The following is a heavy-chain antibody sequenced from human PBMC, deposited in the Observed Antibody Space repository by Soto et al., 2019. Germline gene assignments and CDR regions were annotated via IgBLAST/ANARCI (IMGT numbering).Heavy chain of an antibody. CDR1: GDSVSSNSAA. CDR2: TYYRSKWYN. Sequence: SQTLSLTSAISGDSVSSNSAAWNWIRQSPSRGLEWLGRTYYRSKWYNDYAVSVKSRITINPDTSKNQFSLQLNSVTPEDTAVYYCARDPTYSSSWYPGYYYYYGMDVWGQGTTVTVSS. V-gene: IGHV6-1*01. D-gene: IGHD6-13*01. CDR3: ARDPTYSSSWYPGYYYYYGMDV. J-gene: IGHJ6*02.